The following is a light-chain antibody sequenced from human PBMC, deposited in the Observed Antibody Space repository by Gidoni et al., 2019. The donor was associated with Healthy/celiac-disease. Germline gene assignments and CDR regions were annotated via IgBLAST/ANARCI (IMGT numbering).Light chain of an antibody. V-gene: IGKV1-39*01. Sequence: DIQITQSPSSLSASVGDRVTITCRASQSISSYLNWYQQKPGKAPKLLIYAASSLQSGVPSRFSGSGSGTDFTLTISSLQPEDFATYYCQQSYSTPRTFGPXTKVDIK. J-gene: IGKJ3*01. CDR3: QQSYSTPRT. CDR2: AAS. CDR1: QSISSY.